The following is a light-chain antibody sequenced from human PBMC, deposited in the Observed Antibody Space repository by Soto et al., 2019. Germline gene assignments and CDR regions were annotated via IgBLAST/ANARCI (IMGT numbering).Light chain of an antibody. CDR2: GNT. J-gene: IGLJ3*02. Sequence: QSVLTQPPSVSGAPGQRVTVSCIGNSSNIGAGYPVHWFQQFPGTAPKLLIYGNTNRPSGVPDRFSGSKSVTSASLAITGLQADDEANYYCQSFDSSLSGWVFGGGTQLTVL. CDR3: QSFDSSLSGWV. V-gene: IGLV1-40*01. CDR1: SSNIGAGYP.